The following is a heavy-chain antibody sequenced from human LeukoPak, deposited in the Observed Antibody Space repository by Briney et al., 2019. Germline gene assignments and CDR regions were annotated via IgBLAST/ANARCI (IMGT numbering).Heavy chain of an antibody. CDR1: GYSISSGYY. V-gene: IGHV4-38-2*02. CDR2: IYHSGST. J-gene: IGHJ4*02. CDR3: ARSDYYDSTREGIDY. D-gene: IGHD3-22*01. Sequence: SETLSLTCTVSGYSISSGYYWGWIRQPPGKGLEWIGSIYHSGSTYYNPSLKSRVTISVDTSKNQFSLKLSSVTAADTAVYYCARSDYYDSTREGIDYWGQGTLVTVSS.